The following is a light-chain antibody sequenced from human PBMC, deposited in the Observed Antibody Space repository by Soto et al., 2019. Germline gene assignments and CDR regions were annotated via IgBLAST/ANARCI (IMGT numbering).Light chain of an antibody. J-gene: IGKJ1*01. CDR1: QSVSSY. Sequence: EIVLTQSPATLSLSPGERATLSCRASQSVSSYLAWYQQKFGQAPRLLIYDASNRATGIPARFSGSGSATDFTLTISSLEPEDFAIYYCQQLYNWPLTFGQGTKVEIK. CDR3: QQLYNWPLT. CDR2: DAS. V-gene: IGKV3-11*01.